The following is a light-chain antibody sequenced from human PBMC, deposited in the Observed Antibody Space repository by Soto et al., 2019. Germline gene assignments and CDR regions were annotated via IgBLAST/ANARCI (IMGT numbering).Light chain of an antibody. CDR1: QGISNY. CDR2: AAS. J-gene: IGKJ4*01. V-gene: IGKV1-27*01. CDR3: QKYNTALALT. Sequence: DIQMTQSPSSLSASVGDRVTITCRASQGISNYLAWYQQKPGKVPKVLIYAASALEAGVPSRFSGSGSGTEFTLTISSLQPEDVATYYCQKYNTALALTFGGGTKVEIK.